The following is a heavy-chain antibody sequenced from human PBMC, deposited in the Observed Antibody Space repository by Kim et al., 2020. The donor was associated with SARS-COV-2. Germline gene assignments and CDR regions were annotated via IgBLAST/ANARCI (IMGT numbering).Heavy chain of an antibody. CDR2: SA. Sequence: SANYHPTHKSRFTISVDTSKNQFALKLSSVTAADTAVYYCERSGSSGVDYWGQGTLVTVSS. J-gene: IGHJ4*02. CDR3: ERSGSSGVDY. D-gene: IGHD1-26*01. V-gene: IGHV4-59*01.